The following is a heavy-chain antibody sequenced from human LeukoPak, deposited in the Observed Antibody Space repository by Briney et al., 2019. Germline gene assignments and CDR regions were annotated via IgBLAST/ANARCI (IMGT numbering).Heavy chain of an antibody. D-gene: IGHD3-22*01. CDR1: GGSISSYY. J-gene: IGHJ4*02. Sequence: TSETLSLTCTVSGGSISSYYWSWIRQPPGKGLEWIGYIYYSGSTNYNPSLKSRVTISVDTSKNQFSLKLSSVTAADTAVYYCARWGYYYDSSGYYYLDYWGQGTLVTVSS. V-gene: IGHV4-59*01. CDR3: ARWGYYYDSSGYYYLDY. CDR2: IYYSGST.